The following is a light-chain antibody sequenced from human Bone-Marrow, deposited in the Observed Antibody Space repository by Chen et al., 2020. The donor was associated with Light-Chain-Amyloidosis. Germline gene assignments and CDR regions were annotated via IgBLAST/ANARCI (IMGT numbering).Light chain of an antibody. V-gene: IGLV3-21*02. J-gene: IGLJ3*02. Sequence: SYVLTQPSSVSVAPGQTATIACGGNNIGSTGVHWYQQTPGQAPLLVVYDDSDRPSGIPERWSGSNSGNTATRTISRVEAGDEADYYCQVWDRSSDRPVFGGGTKLTVL. CDR3: QVWDRSSDRPV. CDR1: NIGSTG. CDR2: DDS.